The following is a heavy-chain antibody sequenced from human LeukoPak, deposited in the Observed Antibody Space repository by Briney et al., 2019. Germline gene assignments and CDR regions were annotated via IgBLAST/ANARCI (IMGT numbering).Heavy chain of an antibody. CDR3: ARDLSDYGDRGFDY. CDR2: IYYSGST. V-gene: IGHV4-39*07. D-gene: IGHD4-17*01. CDR1: GGSISSSSYY. Sequence: PSETLSLTCTVSGGSISSSSYYWGWIRQPPGKGLEWIGSIYYSGSTYYNPSLKSRVAISVDTSKNQFSLKLSSVTAADTAVYYCARDLSDYGDRGFDYWGQGTLVTVSS. J-gene: IGHJ4*02.